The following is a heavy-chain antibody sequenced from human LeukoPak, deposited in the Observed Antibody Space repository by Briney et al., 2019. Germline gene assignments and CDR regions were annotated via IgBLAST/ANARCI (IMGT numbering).Heavy chain of an antibody. V-gene: IGHV4-34*01. J-gene: IGHJ6*03. CDR3: ARGMTGYCSSTSCYSAYYYYMDV. Sequence: SETLSLTCAVYGGSFSGYYWSWIRQPPGKGLEWIGEINHSGSTNYNPSLKSRVTISVDTPKNQFSLKLSPVTAADTAVYYCARGMTGYCSSTSCYSAYYYYMDVWGKGTTVTVSS. CDR2: INHSGST. D-gene: IGHD2-2*02. CDR1: GGSFSGYY.